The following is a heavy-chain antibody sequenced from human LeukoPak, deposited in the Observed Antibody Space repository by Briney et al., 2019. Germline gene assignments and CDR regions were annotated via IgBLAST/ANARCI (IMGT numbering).Heavy chain of an antibody. CDR2: IYYSGST. CDR3: ARSIAAAGTQGRFDY. J-gene: IGHJ4*02. Sequence: PPETLSLTCTVSRGSLSRGGYYWSWIRQHPGKGLEWIGYIYYSGSTYYNPSLQSRVTISVDTSKNQFSLKLSSVTAADTAVYYCARSIAAAGTQGRFDYWGQGTLVTASS. V-gene: IGHV4-31*03. D-gene: IGHD6-13*01. CDR1: RGSLSRGGYY.